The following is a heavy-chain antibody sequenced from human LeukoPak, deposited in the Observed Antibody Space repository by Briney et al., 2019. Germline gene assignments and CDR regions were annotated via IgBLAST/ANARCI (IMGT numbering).Heavy chain of an antibody. CDR2: ISSSSSYI. Sequence: GGSLRLSCAASGFTFSSYSMNWVRQAPGKGLEWVSSISSSSSYIYYADSVKGRFTISRGNAKNSLYLQMNSLRAEDTAVYYCARDIGLRYFDLWGRGTLVTVSS. J-gene: IGHJ2*01. V-gene: IGHV3-21*01. CDR3: ARDIGLRYFDL. CDR1: GFTFSSYS. D-gene: IGHD2-15*01.